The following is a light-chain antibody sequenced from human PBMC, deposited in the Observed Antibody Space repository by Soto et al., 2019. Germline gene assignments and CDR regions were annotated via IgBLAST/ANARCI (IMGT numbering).Light chain of an antibody. CDR3: QQRSNWPRT. CDR1: QSVLYSSNNKNY. Sequence: DIVMTQSPDSLAVSLGERATINCKSSQSVLYSSNNKNYLAWYQQKPGQPPKLLIYWASTRESGVPDRFSGSGSGTDFTLTISSLQAEDVAVYYCQQRSNWPRTFGQGTKVEI. V-gene: IGKV4-1*01. CDR2: WAS. J-gene: IGKJ2*01.